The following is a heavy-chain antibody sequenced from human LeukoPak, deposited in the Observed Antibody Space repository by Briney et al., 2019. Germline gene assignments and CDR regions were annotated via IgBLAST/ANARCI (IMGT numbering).Heavy chain of an antibody. CDR2: VSDTGGLR. CDR3: VKGGLRSGYSFED. D-gene: IGHD3-9*01. CDR1: GFTFNTHA. V-gene: IGHV3-23*01. Sequence: PGGSLRLSCAAPGFTFNTHAISWVRQAPGKGLEWVAAVSDTGGLRYSANSVKGRFAISRDNSKNTAFLQMYSLRAEDTALYYCVKGGLRSGYSFEDWGQGTLVSVSS. J-gene: IGHJ4*02.